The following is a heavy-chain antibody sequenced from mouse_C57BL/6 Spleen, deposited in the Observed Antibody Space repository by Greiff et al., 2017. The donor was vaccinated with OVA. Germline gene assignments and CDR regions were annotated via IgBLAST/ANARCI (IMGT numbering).Heavy chain of an antibody. V-gene: IGHV1-63*01. Sequence: QVQLQQSGAELVRPGTSVKMSCKASGYTFTNYWIGWAKQRPGHGLEWIGDIYPGGGYTNYNEKFKGKATLTADKSSSTAYMQFSSLTSEDSAIYYCARRETDSNYPYAMDYWGQGTSVTVSS. CDR3: ARRETDSNYPYAMDY. D-gene: IGHD2-5*01. CDR2: IYPGGGYT. CDR1: GYTFTNYW. J-gene: IGHJ4*01.